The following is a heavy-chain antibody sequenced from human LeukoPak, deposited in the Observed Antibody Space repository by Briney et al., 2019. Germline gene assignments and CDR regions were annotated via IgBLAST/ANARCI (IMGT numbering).Heavy chain of an antibody. V-gene: IGHV3-33*01. CDR2: IWYDGNNK. Sequence: GGSLRLSCAASGFTFSSHGMHWVRQAPGKGLEWVAVIWYDGNNKYYADFVKGRFTISRDNSKNTLYLQMNSLRAEDTAVYNCARDRGSREDGMDVWGQGTTVTVSS. D-gene: IGHD1-26*01. J-gene: IGHJ6*02. CDR3: ARDRGSREDGMDV. CDR1: GFTFSSHG.